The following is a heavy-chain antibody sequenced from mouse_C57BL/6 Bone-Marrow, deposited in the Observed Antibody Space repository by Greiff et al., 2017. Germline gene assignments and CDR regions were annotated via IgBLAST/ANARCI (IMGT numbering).Heavy chain of an antibody. V-gene: IGHV1-72*01. Sequence: VQLKQPGAELVKPGASVKLSCTASGYTFTSYWMHWVKQRPGRGLEWIGRIDPNSGGTTYNEKFKSTATLTVDNTSSTAYMQLSSLTSEDSAVYCCARGGIYYYGSRGSMDYWGQGTSVTVSS. CDR2: IDPNSGGT. D-gene: IGHD1-1*01. CDR1: GYTFTSYW. J-gene: IGHJ4*01. CDR3: ARGGIYYYGSRGSMDY.